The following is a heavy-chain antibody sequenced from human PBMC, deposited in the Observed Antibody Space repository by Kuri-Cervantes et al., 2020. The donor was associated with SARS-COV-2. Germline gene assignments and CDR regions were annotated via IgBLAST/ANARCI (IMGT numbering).Heavy chain of an antibody. D-gene: IGHD1-26*01. V-gene: IGHV4-59*08. CDR1: GASISSYY. Sequence: SETPSLTCTVSGASISSYYWSWIRQSPGKGLEWIGYIYYIGSTNYNPSLKSRVTISVDRSKNQFSLKLSSVTAADTAVYFCARLRGSGSYGDYWGQGILVTVSS. CDR2: IYYIGST. CDR3: ARLRGSGSYGDY. J-gene: IGHJ4*02.